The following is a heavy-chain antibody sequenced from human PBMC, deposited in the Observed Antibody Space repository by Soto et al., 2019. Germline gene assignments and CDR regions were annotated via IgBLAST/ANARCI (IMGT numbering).Heavy chain of an antibody. CDR1: GGSITSYH. D-gene: IGHD6-19*01. V-gene: IGHV4-59*01. CDR2: KSYTGNT. CDR3: SRDMHAGCTHYFDX. J-gene: IGHJ5*02. Sequence: ETLSLTCIGSGGSITSYHLSWIRQFPGKGLEWIDYKSYTGNTNYNPSLKSRVAISMDTSKNQLSLKLTSMTAAETAVYYCSRDMHAGCTHYFDXWGQGTPVTVSX.